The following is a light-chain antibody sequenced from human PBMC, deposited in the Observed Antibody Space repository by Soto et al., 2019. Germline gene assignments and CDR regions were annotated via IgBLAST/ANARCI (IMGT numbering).Light chain of an antibody. CDR3: SSYTSSTTYV. CDR2: EVS. CDR1: STDVGGYNY. Sequence: QSALTQPASVSGSPGQSITISCTGSSTDVGGYNYVSWYQQHPGKAPKVMIYEVSNRPSGVSNRFSGSKSGNTAYLTISGLQAEDEADYYCSSYTSSTTYVFGTATKPTV. V-gene: IGLV2-14*01. J-gene: IGLJ1*01.